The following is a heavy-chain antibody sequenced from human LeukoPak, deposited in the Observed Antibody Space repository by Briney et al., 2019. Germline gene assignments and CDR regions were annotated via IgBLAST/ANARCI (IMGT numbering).Heavy chain of an antibody. V-gene: IGHV4-61*01. Sequence: SETLSLTCTVSGGSISSGSYYWTWIRQPPGKGLECIGYIYGSGSTNYNPSLKSRVTISVDTSKNQFSLKLTSVTAADTAVYYCAREYYDILTGYHDYWGQGTLVTVSS. CDR3: AREYYDILTGYHDY. J-gene: IGHJ4*02. CDR2: IYGSGST. CDR1: GGSISSGSYY. D-gene: IGHD3-9*01.